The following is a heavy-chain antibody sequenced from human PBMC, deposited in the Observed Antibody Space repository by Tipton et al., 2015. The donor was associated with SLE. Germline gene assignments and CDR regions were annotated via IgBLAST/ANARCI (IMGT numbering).Heavy chain of an antibody. Sequence: TLSLTCAVSGGSLTNSYWWTWVRQTPGKGLEWIGEINHSGRTNYNPSLKSRVTISVDTSKNQFSLKLSSVTAADTAIYYCARDGGGYSSSWYYYYYYMDVWGKGTTVTVSS. CDR2: INHSGRT. CDR1: GGSLTNSYW. V-gene: IGHV4-4*02. CDR3: ARDGGGYSSSWYYYYYYMDV. J-gene: IGHJ6*03. D-gene: IGHD6-13*01.